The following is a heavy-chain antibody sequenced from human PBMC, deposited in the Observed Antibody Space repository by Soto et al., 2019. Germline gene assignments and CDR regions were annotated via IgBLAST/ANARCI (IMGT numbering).Heavy chain of an antibody. D-gene: IGHD2-21*02. CDR1: GGTSRNYV. CDR3: ARDPDAGIVVVTAISPGDYYGMDV. CDR2: IIPSFGTP. J-gene: IGHJ6*02. V-gene: IGHV1-69*13. Sequence: SVKVSCKDSGGTSRNYVISWVRQAPGQGLEWMGGIIPSFGTPTYAQKFQGRVTITADDSTSAAYMELSSLRSEDTAVYYCARDPDAGIVVVTAISPGDYYGMDVWGQGTTVTVSS.